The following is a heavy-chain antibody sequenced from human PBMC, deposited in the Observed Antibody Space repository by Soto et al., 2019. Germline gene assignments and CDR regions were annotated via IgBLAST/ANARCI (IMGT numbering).Heavy chain of an antibody. J-gene: IGHJ4*02. D-gene: IGHD3-22*01. CDR2: IDPSDSYT. V-gene: IGHV5-10-1*01. CDR3: ARPSTSYYDSSGYYIDY. CDR1: GYSFTSYW. Sequence: GESLKISCKGSGYSFTSYWISWVRQMPGKGLEWMGRIDPSDSYTNYSPSFQGHVTISADKSISTAYLQWSSLKASDTAMYYCARPSTSYYDSSGYYIDYWGQGTLVTVSS.